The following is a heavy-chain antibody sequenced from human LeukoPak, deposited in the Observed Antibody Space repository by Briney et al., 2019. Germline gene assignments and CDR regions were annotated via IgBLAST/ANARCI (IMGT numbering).Heavy chain of an antibody. CDR3: AKAGFSFPFDS. CDR1: GFTFSSYW. V-gene: IGHV3-7*03. D-gene: IGHD6-25*01. J-gene: IGHJ5*01. Sequence: GGSLRLSCAACGFTFSSYWMSLVRQAPGKGLEWVANIKQDGSEKYYVDSVKGRFTISRDNAKNSLYLQMNSLRAEDTAVYYCAKAGFSFPFDSWGQGTLVTVSS. CDR2: IKQDGSEK.